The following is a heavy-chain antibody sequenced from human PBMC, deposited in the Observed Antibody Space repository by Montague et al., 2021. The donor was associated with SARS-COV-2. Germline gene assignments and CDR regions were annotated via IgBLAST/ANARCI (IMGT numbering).Heavy chain of an antibody. V-gene: IGHV4-39*01. D-gene: IGHD2-21*02. CDR3: ERVLAYCGGDCYGWYFDL. CDR2: VYYSGST. J-gene: IGHJ2*01. CDR1: GGSISSSSYY. Sequence: SETLSLTCTVSGGSISSSSYYWGWIRQPPGKGLEWIVSVYYSGSTYYNPSLKSRVTISVDTSKNQFSLKLSSVTAADTAVYYCERVLAYCGGDCYGWYFDLWGRGTLVTVSS.